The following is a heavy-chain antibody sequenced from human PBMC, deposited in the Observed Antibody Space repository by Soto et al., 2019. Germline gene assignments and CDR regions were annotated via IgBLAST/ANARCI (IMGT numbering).Heavy chain of an antibody. V-gene: IGHV3-30*18. CDR1: GFSFSNYG. Sequence: QVQLVESGGGVVQPGRSLRLSCAASGFSFSNYGMDWVRQAPGKGLEWGAVISYDGGSKYYADSGKGRFTISRDNSNNTVYLQMNSLRAEDTAVYYCAKDGRSGSYFTKGSYIDVWGNGTTVTVSS. J-gene: IGHJ6*03. CDR3: AKDGRSGSYFTKGSYIDV. D-gene: IGHD3-10*01. CDR2: ISYDGGSK.